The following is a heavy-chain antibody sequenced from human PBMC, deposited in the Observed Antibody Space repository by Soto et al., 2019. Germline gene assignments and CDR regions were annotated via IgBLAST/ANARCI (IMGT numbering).Heavy chain of an antibody. V-gene: IGHV4-59*01. CDR3: ARLRAVAGGYYYYYYGMDV. J-gene: IGHJ6*02. Sequence: TSETLSLTCTVSGGSISSYYWSWIRQPPGKGLEWIGYIYYSGSTNYNPSLKSRVTISVDTSKNQFSLKLSSVTAADTAVYYCARLRAVAGGYYYYYYGMDVWGQGTTVTVSS. CDR2: IYYSGST. D-gene: IGHD6-19*01. CDR1: GGSISSYY.